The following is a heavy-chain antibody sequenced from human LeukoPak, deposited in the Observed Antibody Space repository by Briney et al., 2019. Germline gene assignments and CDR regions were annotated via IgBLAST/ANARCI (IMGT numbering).Heavy chain of an antibody. D-gene: IGHD4-23*01. Sequence: GGSLRLSCVASGLTFSPYSMNWVRQAPGKGLEWVSGISASGSSTYYADSVKGRFTISRDNSENTLYLQMNSLRAEDTAIYYCTKAQGYGGNSGIDYWGQGTLVTVSS. CDR3: TKAQGYGGNSGIDY. V-gene: IGHV3-23*01. CDR2: ISASGSST. CDR1: GLTFSPYS. J-gene: IGHJ4*02.